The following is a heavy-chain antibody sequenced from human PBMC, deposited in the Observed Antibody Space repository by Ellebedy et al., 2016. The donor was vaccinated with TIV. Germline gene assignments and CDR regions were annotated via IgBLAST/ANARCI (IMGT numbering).Heavy chain of an antibody. J-gene: IGHJ4*02. CDR2: INHSGST. V-gene: IGHV4-34*01. CDR3: ARISRQGGLVRFDY. Sequence: SETLSLTCAVYGGSFSGYYWSWIRQPPGKGLEWIGEINHSGSTNYNPSLKSRVTMSVDTSKNQFSLKLSSVTAVDTAVYYCARISRQGGLVRFDYWGQGTLVTVSS. D-gene: IGHD6-19*01. CDR1: GGSFSGYY.